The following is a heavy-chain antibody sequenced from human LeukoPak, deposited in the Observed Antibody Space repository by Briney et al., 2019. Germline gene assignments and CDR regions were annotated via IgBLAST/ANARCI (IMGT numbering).Heavy chain of an antibody. V-gene: IGHV1-46*01. Sequence: ASVKVSCKPSGYSFTSYYIHWVRQAPGQGLEWMGIIKPGDGGTSYAQKFRGRISMTRDMSTSTVYMGLSSLRLDDTAVFFCARRHPPESCRNDAFDVWGQGTMVTVSS. CDR1: GYSFTSYY. D-gene: IGHD1-14*01. CDR2: IKPGDGGT. J-gene: IGHJ3*01. CDR3: ARRHPPESCRNDAFDV.